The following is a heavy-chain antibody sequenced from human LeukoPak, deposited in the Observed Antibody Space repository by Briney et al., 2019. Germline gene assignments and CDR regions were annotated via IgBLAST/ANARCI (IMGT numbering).Heavy chain of an antibody. CDR2: ISGSGSHT. Sequence: GGSLRLSCAASGFTFSGYYMSWIRQAPGKGLEWVSYISGSGSHTTYADSVRGRFTISRDNAKNSLSLQVNSLRADDTAVYYCARVGSTVAAGTPDYWGQGTLVTVSS. D-gene: IGHD6-13*01. V-gene: IGHV3-11*06. CDR1: GFTFSGYY. J-gene: IGHJ4*02. CDR3: ARVGSTVAAGTPDY.